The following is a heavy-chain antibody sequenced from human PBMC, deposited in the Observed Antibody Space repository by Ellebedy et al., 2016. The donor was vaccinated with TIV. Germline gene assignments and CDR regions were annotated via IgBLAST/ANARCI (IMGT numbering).Heavy chain of an antibody. J-gene: IGHJ4*02. CDR1: GFTFSSYD. Sequence: GESLKISXAASGFTFSSYDMHWVRQATGKGLEWVSAIGTAGDTYYPGSVKGRFTISRDNAKNSLYLQMNSLRAEDTAVYYCARGRRDYGGSLFDYWGQGTLVTVSS. CDR2: IGTAGDT. CDR3: ARGRRDYGGSLFDY. D-gene: IGHD4-23*01. V-gene: IGHV3-13*01.